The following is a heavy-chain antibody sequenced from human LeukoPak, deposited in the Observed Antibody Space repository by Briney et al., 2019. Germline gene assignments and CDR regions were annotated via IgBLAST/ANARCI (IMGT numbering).Heavy chain of an antibody. Sequence: SQTLSLTCAISGDIVSSNSATWNWTRQSPSRGLEWLGRTYYRSKWYNNYAVSVKSRITIIPDTSNNQFSLQLNSVTPEDTAVYYCARDKGGGVDTALAYWGQGTLVTVSS. CDR3: ARDKGGGVDTALAY. V-gene: IGHV6-1*01. D-gene: IGHD5-18*01. J-gene: IGHJ4*02. CDR1: GDIVSSNSAT. CDR2: TYYRSKWYN.